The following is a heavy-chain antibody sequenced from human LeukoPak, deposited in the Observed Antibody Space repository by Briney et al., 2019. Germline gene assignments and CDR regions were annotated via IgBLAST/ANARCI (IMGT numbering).Heavy chain of an antibody. V-gene: IGHV4-39*07. D-gene: IGHD3-3*01. Sequence: SETLSLTCTVPGGSISSSSYYWGWIRQPPGKGLEWIGSIYYSGSTYYNPSLKSRVTISVDTSKNQFSLKLSPVTAADTAVYYCARVPEGTIFGVVSEYYFDYWGQGTLVTVSS. J-gene: IGHJ4*02. CDR1: GGSISSSSYY. CDR2: IYYSGST. CDR3: ARVPEGTIFGVVSEYYFDY.